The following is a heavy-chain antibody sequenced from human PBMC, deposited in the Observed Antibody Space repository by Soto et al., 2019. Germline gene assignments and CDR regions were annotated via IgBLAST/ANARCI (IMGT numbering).Heavy chain of an antibody. J-gene: IGHJ4*02. Sequence: QVQLVESGGGLVKPGGSLRLSCAASGFTFKNHYMTWIRQAPGKGLEWVSYISDSGSSIYYADSVKDRFTISRDNAKNSLLLEMNSLRGEDTAVYYCARQYSSMLDLWGQGTLVTVSS. CDR1: GFTFKNHY. CDR3: ARQYSSMLDL. CDR2: ISDSGSSI. V-gene: IGHV3-11*01. D-gene: IGHD6-13*01.